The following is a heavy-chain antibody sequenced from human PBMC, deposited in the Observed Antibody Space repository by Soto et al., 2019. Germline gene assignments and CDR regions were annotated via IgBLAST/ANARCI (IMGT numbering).Heavy chain of an antibody. CDR3: APRRDWNYVGGSMDV. CDR1: GFSLSTSGVG. D-gene: IGHD1-7*01. Sequence: QITLKESGPTLVKPTQTLTLTCTFSGFSLSTSGVGVGWIRQPPGKALEWLALIYWNDDKRHSPSLKSRLTITKDTSKNQVVLTMTTMYPVDTATYYCAPRRDWNYVGGSMDVWGQGTTVTVSS. J-gene: IGHJ6*02. V-gene: IGHV2-5*01. CDR2: IYWNDDK.